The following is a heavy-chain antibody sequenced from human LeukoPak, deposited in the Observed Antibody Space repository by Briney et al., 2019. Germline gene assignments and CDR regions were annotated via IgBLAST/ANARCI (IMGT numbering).Heavy chain of an antibody. D-gene: IGHD2-2*01. J-gene: IGHJ6*03. V-gene: IGHV1-69*05. CDR3: ARVAVGADYMDV. Sequence: SVKVSCKASGGTFSSYAISWVRQAPGQGLEWMGGIIPIFGTANYAQKFQGRVTITTDESTSTAYMELSSLRSEDTAVYHCARVAVGADYMDVWGKGTTVTVSS. CDR2: IIPIFGTA. CDR1: GGTFSSYA.